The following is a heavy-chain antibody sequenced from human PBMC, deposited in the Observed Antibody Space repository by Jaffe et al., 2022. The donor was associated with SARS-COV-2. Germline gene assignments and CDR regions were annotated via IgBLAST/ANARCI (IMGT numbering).Heavy chain of an antibody. D-gene: IGHD1-26*01. V-gene: IGHV4-39*01. CDR3: ARPSGDHYYGMDV. J-gene: IGHJ6*02. Sequence: PQLQESGPGLVRPSETLSLTCTVSSGSISSSSYHWAWVRQPPGKGLEFLGSIYYTGTTYYNPSLKSRVTVSVDMSKNQFSLRLSSVTAADTAVYYCARPSGDHYYGMDVWGHGTTVTVSS. CDR1: SGSISSSSYH. CDR2: IYYTGTT.